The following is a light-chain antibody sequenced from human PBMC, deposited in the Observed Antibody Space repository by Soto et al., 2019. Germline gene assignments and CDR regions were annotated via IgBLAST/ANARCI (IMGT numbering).Light chain of an antibody. J-gene: IGKJ4*01. CDR2: CAS. CDR3: QQDYNSLT. CDR1: QSVSSSY. V-gene: IGKV3D-7*01. Sequence: EIVMTQSPATLSLSPGERATLSCRASQSVSSSYLSWYQQKPGQAPRVLIYCASTRATGIPARFSGSGSGTDFTLTISSLQPEDFAVYYCQQDYNSLTFGGGTKVEIK.